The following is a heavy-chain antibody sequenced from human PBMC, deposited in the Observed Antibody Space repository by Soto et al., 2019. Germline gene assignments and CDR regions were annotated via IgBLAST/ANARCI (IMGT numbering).Heavy chain of an antibody. Sequence: PGGSLRLSCAASGFTFSDYGMHWVRQAPGKGLEWVAVIWYDGSNKYYADSVKGRFTISRDNSKNTLYLQMNSLSAEDTAVYYCARDPPHYEILTGYAPNYFDFWGQGTLVTVSS. CDR3: ARDPPHYEILTGYAPNYFDF. CDR2: IWYDGSNK. CDR1: GFTFSDYG. D-gene: IGHD3-9*01. J-gene: IGHJ4*02. V-gene: IGHV3-33*01.